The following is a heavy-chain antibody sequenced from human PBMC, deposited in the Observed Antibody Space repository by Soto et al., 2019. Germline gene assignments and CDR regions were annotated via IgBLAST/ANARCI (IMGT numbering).Heavy chain of an antibody. CDR2: IIGYSGNA. J-gene: IGHJ6*02. D-gene: IGHD3-9*01. Sequence: ASVKVSCKAAGYTFSSYGISWVRRAPGQRVEWMGWIIGYSGNANVAQKFQGRFIMTTDTSTSTAYMELWSLTSDDTAVYYCAREHPDILTDHYTYHLYNMDVWGQGTTVTVSS. CDR3: AREHPDILTDHYTYHLYNMDV. CDR1: GYTFSSYG. V-gene: IGHV1-18*04.